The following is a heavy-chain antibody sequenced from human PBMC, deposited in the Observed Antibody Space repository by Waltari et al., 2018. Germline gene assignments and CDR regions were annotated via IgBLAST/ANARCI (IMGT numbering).Heavy chain of an antibody. J-gene: IGHJ4*02. D-gene: IGHD3-3*01. V-gene: IGHV4-34*01. CDR1: GGSFSGYY. CDR3: ASTRYDFWSGYSTRRPFDY. CDR2: INHSGST. Sequence: QVQLQQWGAGLLKPSETLSLTCAVYGGSFSGYYWSWIRQPPGKGLEWIGEINHSGSTNSNPSLKSRVTISVDTSKNQFSLKLSSVTAADTAVYYCASTRYDFWSGYSTRRPFDYWGQGTLVTVSS.